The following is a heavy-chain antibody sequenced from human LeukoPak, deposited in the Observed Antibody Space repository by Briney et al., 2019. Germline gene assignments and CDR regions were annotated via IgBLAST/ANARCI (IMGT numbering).Heavy chain of an antibody. CDR3: AKDQESSSWYYYYYYMDV. Sequence: SGGSLRLSCAASGFTFSSYGMHWVRQAPGKGLEWVAVISYDGSNKYYADSVKGRFTISRDNSKNTLYLQMNSLRAEDTAVYYCAKDQESSSWYYYYYYMDVWGKGTTVTVSS. D-gene: IGHD6-13*01. J-gene: IGHJ6*03. CDR2: ISYDGSNK. V-gene: IGHV3-30*18. CDR1: GFTFSSYG.